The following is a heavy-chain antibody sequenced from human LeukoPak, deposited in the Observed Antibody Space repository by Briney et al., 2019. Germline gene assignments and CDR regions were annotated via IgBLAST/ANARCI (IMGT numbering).Heavy chain of an antibody. CDR2: INHSGST. J-gene: IGHJ4*02. D-gene: IGHD3-22*01. Sequence: PSETLSLTCAVYGGSFSGYYWSWIRQPPGKGLEWIGEINHSGSTNYNPSLKSRVTISVDTSKNQFSLKLSSVTAADTAVYYCARGQRTYYYDSSGYYYFDYWGQGTLVTVSS. CDR1: GGSFSGYY. V-gene: IGHV4-34*01. CDR3: ARGQRTYYYDSSGYYYFDY.